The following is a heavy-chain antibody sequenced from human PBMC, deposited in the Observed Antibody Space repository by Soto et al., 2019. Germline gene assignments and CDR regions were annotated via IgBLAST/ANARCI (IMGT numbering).Heavy chain of an antibody. Sequence: GGSLRLSCAASGFTFSSYGMHWVRQAPGKGLEWVAVISYDGSNKYYADSVKGRFTISRDNSKNTLYLQMNSLRAEDTAVYYCAKDGRVYWRQGTLVTVSS. CDR1: GFTFSSYG. D-gene: IGHD1-26*01. CDR2: ISYDGSNK. CDR3: AKDGRVY. V-gene: IGHV3-30*18. J-gene: IGHJ4*02.